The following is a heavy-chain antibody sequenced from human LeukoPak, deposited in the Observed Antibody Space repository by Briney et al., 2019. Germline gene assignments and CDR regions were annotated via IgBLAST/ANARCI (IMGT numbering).Heavy chain of an antibody. V-gene: IGHV1-69*06. CDR3: ARRTYYYGSGSPLGY. D-gene: IGHD3-10*01. CDR1: GGTFSSYA. Sequence: SVKVSCKASGGTFSSYAISWVRQAPGRGLEWMGGIIPIFGTANYAQKFQGRVTITADKSTSTAYMELSSLRSEYTAVYYCARRTYYYGSGSPLGYGGQGTLVTVSS. CDR2: IIPIFGTA. J-gene: IGHJ4*02.